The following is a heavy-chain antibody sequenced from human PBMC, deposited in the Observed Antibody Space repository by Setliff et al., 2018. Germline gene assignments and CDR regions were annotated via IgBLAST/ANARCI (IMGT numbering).Heavy chain of an antibody. J-gene: IGHJ6*03. CDR2: FYHSGSM. CDR1: GGSISSSY. Sequence: PSETLSLTCTVSGGSISSSYWSWIRQPPGKGLEWIGYFYHSGSMNYNPSLKGRVTMSVDTSSNQLSLKLTSVSAADTAVYYCARAYYYGSGNSHKYYMDVWGKGTAVTVSS. CDR3: ARAYYYGSGNSHKYYMDV. V-gene: IGHV4-4*09. D-gene: IGHD3-10*01.